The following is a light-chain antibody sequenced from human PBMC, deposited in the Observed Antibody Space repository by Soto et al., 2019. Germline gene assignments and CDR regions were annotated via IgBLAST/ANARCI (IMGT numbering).Light chain of an antibody. CDR3: QQHNQWPIT. J-gene: IGKJ5*01. CDR2: YIS. V-gene: IGKV3D-15*01. Sequence: EIVMTQSPATLAVSPGETGSLSCRASESAGNFLAWYQQKPGQAPRLLIYYISTRATGIPARFSGSGSGTEFTLTINSLQSEDSAVYYCQQHNQWPITFGQGTRLEI. CDR1: ESAGNF.